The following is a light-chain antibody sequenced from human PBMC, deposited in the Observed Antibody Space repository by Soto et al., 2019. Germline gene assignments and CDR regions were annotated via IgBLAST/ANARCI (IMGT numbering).Light chain of an antibody. CDR3: LQYHYWWT. J-gene: IGKJ1*01. V-gene: IGKV3-15*01. Sequence: IVMTQSPATLSLSQGEKATLSCRASQSISNNFAWFQQKPGQVPRLLIYGASNRATGVSARFSGSGSGTEFTLTISSLQSEDFAVYYCLQYHYWWTFGQGTNVDI. CDR2: GAS. CDR1: QSISNN.